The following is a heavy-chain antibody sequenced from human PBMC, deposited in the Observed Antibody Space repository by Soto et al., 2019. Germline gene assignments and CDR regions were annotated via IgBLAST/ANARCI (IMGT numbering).Heavy chain of an antibody. D-gene: IGHD3-22*01. Sequence: EVQLLESGGGLVQPGGSLRLSCAASGFTFSSYAMSWVRQAPGKGLEWVSAMSGSGGSTYYADSVKGRFTISRDNSKNTMYLKMNSLRAEDTAVYYCAKDGGYAYYDSSGYYFAYWGQGTLVTVSS. CDR3: AKDGGYAYYDSSGYYFAY. CDR1: GFTFSSYA. J-gene: IGHJ4*02. CDR2: MSGSGGST. V-gene: IGHV3-23*01.